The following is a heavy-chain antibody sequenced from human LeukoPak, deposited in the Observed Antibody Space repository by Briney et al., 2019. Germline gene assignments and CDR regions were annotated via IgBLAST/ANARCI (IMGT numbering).Heavy chain of an antibody. CDR3: ARGRPHYDYGDYFDY. CDR2: ISYDGSNK. V-gene: IGHV3-30-3*01. Sequence: GGSLRLSCAASGFTFSSYAMHWVRQAPGKGLEWVAVISYDGSNKYYADSVKGRFTISRDNSKNTLYLQMNSLRAEDTAVYYCARGRPHYDYGDYFDYWGQGTLVTVSS. J-gene: IGHJ4*02. CDR1: GFTFSSYA. D-gene: IGHD4-17*01.